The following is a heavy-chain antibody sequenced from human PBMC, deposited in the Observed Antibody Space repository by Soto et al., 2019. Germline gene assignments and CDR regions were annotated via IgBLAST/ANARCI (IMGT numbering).Heavy chain of an antibody. D-gene: IGHD6-19*01. Sequence: SETLSLTCTVSGGSISSGGYYWSWIRQHPGKGLEWIGYISYSGSTYYNPSLKSRVTISVDTSKNQFSLKLSSVTAADTAVFYCARHEAPSGWYFDYWGQGTLVTVSS. CDR1: GGSISSGGYY. CDR2: ISYSGST. CDR3: ARHEAPSGWYFDY. J-gene: IGHJ4*02. V-gene: IGHV4-39*01.